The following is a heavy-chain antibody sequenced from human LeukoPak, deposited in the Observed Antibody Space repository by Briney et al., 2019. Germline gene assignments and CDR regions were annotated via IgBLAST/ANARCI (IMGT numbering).Heavy chain of an antibody. D-gene: IGHD4-17*01. J-gene: IGHJ4*02. CDR2: MNPNSGNT. V-gene: IGHV1-8*01. CDR1: GYTFTSYD. Sequence: ASVKVSCKASGYTFTSYDINWVRQATGQGLEWMGWMNPNSGNTGYAQKFQGRVTMTRNTSISTAYMELSSLRSEDTAVYYCARGHGDYLGEVFDYWGQGTLVTVSS. CDR3: ARGHGDYLGEVFDY.